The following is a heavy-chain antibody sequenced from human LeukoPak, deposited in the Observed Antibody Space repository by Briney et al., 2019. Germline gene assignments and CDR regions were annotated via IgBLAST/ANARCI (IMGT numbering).Heavy chain of an antibody. CDR2: IIPIFGTA. J-gene: IGHJ3*02. CDR1: GGTLSSYA. V-gene: IGHV1-69*05. D-gene: IGHD3-16*01. CDR3: AREGRSYDYVWGSHDPKRGAFDI. Sequence: SVKVSCKASGGTLSSYAISWVRQAPGQGLEWMGRIIPIFGTANYAQKFQGRVTITTDESTSTAYMELSSLRSEDTAVYYCAREGRSYDYVWGSHDPKRGAFDIWGQGTMVTVSS.